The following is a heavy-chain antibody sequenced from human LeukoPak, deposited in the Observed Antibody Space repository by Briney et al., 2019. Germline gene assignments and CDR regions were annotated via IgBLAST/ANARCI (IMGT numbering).Heavy chain of an antibody. J-gene: IGHJ2*01. CDR1: GYTLTELS. Sequence: ASVKVSCKVSGYTLTELSMHWVRQAPGKGLEWMGGFDPEDGETIHAQKFQGRVTMTEDTSTDTAYMELNSLRSEDTAVYYCATVLVPAASDWYFDLWGRGTLVTVSS. CDR2: FDPEDGET. V-gene: IGHV1-24*01. D-gene: IGHD2-2*01. CDR3: ATVLVPAASDWYFDL.